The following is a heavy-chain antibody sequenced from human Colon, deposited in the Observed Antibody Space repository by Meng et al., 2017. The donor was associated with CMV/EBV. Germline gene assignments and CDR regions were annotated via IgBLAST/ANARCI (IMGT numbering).Heavy chain of an antibody. CDR2: IYYSGNT. CDR3: ARAGGSYRSATYPPPGNWFGP. CDR1: GDSINAVSNSIYY. D-gene: IGHD6-19*01. J-gene: IGHJ5*02. Sequence: GSLRLSCAVSGDSINAVSNSIYYWGWLRQPPGKGLEWIGSIYYSGNTYYNPSLKSRVTISVDTSKNHFSLRLTSVTAADTAVYYCARAGGSYRSATYPPPGNWFGPWGQGALVTVSS. V-gene: IGHV4-39*07.